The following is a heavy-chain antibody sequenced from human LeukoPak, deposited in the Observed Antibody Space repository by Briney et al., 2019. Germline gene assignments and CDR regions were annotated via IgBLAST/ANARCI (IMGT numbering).Heavy chain of an antibody. J-gene: IGHJ6*04. CDR1: GGSFSGYY. CDR3: ARLRGYGSGSYYKAPNYYYYGMDV. CDR2: INHSGST. Sequence: PSETLSLTCAVYGGSFSGYYWSWIRQPPVKGLEWIGEINHSGSTNYNPSLKSRVTISVDTSKNQFSLKLSSVTAADTAVYYCARLRGYGSGSYYKAPNYYYYGMDVWGKGTTVTVSS. V-gene: IGHV4-34*01. D-gene: IGHD3-10*01.